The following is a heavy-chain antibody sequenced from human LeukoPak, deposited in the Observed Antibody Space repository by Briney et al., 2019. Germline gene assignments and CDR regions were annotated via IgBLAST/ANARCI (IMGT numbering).Heavy chain of an antibody. J-gene: IGHJ4*02. Sequence: SETLSLTCTVSGGPISSYYWSWIRQPPGKGLEWIGYIYYSGSTNYNPSLKSRVTISVDTSKNQFSLKLSSVTAADTAVYYCARGGDGYNVHFDYWGQGTLVTVSS. CDR2: IYYSGST. CDR3: ARGGDGYNVHFDY. CDR1: GGPISSYY. D-gene: IGHD5-24*01. V-gene: IGHV4-59*01.